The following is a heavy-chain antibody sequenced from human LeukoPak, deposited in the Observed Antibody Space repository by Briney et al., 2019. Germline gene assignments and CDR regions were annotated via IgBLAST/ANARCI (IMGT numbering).Heavy chain of an antibody. CDR1: GYTLTEFS. CDR3: ATWYYYDSSDYYLADY. J-gene: IGHJ4*02. V-gene: IGHV1-24*01. CDR2: SDPEDGET. Sequence: ASVKVSCKVSGYTLTEFSMHWVRQAPGKGLEWMGGSDPEDGETIYAQELQGRVTMTKDTSTDIAYMELSSLRSEDTAVYYCATWYYYDSSDYYLADYWGQGTLVTVSS. D-gene: IGHD3-22*01.